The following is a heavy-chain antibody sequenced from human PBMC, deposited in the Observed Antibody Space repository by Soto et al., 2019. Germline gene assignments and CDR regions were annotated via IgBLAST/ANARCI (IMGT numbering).Heavy chain of an antibody. CDR1: GFTFSSYA. V-gene: IGHV3-23*01. CDR3: AKFSHRGYSSSWYRGHWFDP. D-gene: IGHD6-13*01. Sequence: PXGSLRLSCAASGFTFSSYAMSWVRQAPGKGLEWVSAISGSGGSTYYADSVKGRFTISRDNSKNTLYLQMNSLRAEDTAVYYCAKFSHRGYSSSWYRGHWFDPWGQGTLVTVSS. CDR2: ISGSGGST. J-gene: IGHJ5*02.